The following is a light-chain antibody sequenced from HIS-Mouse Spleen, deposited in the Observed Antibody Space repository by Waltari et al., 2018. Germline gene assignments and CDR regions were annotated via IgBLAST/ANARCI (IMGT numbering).Light chain of an antibody. CDR3: QVWDSSAWV. CDR2: DDS. J-gene: IGLJ3*02. CDR1: NIGSQT. Sequence: SYVLTQPPSVSVAPGKTARITCGGNNIGSQTGDWYQQKPGQAPVLVVYDDSDRPSGIPERFSGSNSGNTATLTISRVEAGDEADYYCQVWDSSAWVFGGGTKLTVL. V-gene: IGLV3-21*03.